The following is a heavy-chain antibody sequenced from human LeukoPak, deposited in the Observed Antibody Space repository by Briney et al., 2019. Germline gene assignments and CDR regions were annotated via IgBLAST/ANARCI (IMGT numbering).Heavy chain of an antibody. CDR3: AREGSSGYYYPNFDY. CDR2: IWYDGSNK. CDR1: GFTFSSYG. V-gene: IGHV3-33*01. J-gene: IGHJ4*02. D-gene: IGHD3-22*01. Sequence: GGSLRLSCAAPGFTFSSYGMHWVRQAPGKGLEWVAVIWYDGSNKYYADSVKGRFTISRDNSKNTLYLQMNSLRAEDTAVYYCAREGSSGYYYPNFDYWGQGTLVTVSS.